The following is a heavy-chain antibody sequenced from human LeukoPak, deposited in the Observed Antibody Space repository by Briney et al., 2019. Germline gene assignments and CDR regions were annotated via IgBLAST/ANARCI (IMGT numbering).Heavy chain of an antibody. V-gene: IGHV3-7*01. CDR3: ARERHYGDYEGGAFDI. J-gene: IGHJ3*02. CDR1: GFTFSSYW. CDR2: IKQDGNEK. Sequence: GGSLRLSCTASGFTFSSYWMTWVRQAPGKGLEWVANIKQDGNEKYYVDSVKGRFTISRDNAKNSLYLQMNSLRAEDTAVYFCARERHYGDYEGGAFDIWGQGTMVTVSS. D-gene: IGHD4-17*01.